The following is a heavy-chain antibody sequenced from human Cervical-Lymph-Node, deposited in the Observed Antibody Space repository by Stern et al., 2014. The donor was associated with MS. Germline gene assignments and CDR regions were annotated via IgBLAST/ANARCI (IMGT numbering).Heavy chain of an antibody. CDR2: VNPNSGGA. J-gene: IGHJ4*02. V-gene: IGHV1-2*06. CDR3: ARGGSVTNFGVPGTGEY. Sequence: GQLVQSGAEVKEPGASVKVSCRTSGYTFTDYYIHLVRQAPGQWLVWMGQVNPNSGGANSARKFQGRVTMTRYTATRTAYKEVSSLSSDDTAVYYCARGGSVTNFGVPGTGEYWGQGTLVTGS. CDR1: GYTFTDYY. D-gene: IGHD3-3*01.